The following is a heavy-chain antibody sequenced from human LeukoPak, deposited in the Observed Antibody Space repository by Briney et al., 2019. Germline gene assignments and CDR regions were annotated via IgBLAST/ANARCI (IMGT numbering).Heavy chain of an antibody. CDR1: GYSVSSGYY. V-gene: IGHV4-31*11. CDR3: ARGHEGYGMDV. J-gene: IGHJ6*04. CDR2: IYYSGST. Sequence: PSETLSLTCAVSGYSVSSGYYWGWIRQPPGKGLEWIGYIYYSGSTYYNPSLKSRVTISVDTSKNQFSLKLSSVTAADTAVYYCARGHEGYGMDVWGKGTTVTVSS.